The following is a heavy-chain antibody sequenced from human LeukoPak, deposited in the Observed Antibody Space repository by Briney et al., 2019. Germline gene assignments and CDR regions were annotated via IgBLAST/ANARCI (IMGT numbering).Heavy chain of an antibody. D-gene: IGHD3-22*01. CDR3: ARDGITMIVVVNEFDY. V-gene: IGHV3-30-3*01. J-gene: IGHJ4*02. Sequence: GRSLRLSCAASGFTFSSYAMHWVRQAPGKGLEWVAVISYDGSNKYYADSVKGRFTISRDNSKNTLYLQMNSLRAGDTAVYYCARDGITMIVVVNEFDYWGQGTLVTVSS. CDR2: ISYDGSNK. CDR1: GFTFSSYA.